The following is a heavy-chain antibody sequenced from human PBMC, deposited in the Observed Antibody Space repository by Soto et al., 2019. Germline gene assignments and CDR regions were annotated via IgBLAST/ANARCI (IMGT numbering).Heavy chain of an antibody. Sequence: SQTLSLTCAISGDRVSSKSVAWNCIRQSPSRGLEWLGRTYYRSKWYNDYEFSVKSRMTINPDTSKNRFSLQLNSVTPEDTAVYYCARRSSAGPYFDYWGQGALVTVS. V-gene: IGHV6-1*01. J-gene: IGHJ4*02. CDR2: TYYRSKWYN. CDR1: GDRVSSKSVA. CDR3: ARRSSAGPYFDY. D-gene: IGHD6-13*01.